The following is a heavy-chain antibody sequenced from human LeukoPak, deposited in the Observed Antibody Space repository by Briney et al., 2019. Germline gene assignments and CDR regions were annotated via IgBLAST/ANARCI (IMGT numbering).Heavy chain of an antibody. J-gene: IGHJ4*02. CDR1: GFNFGGFS. V-gene: IGHV3-7*01. CDR3: AKEIWPTVTIPGRTYFDY. D-gene: IGHD4-17*01. CDR2: MNEYGGDI. Sequence: GGSLRLSCAASGFNFGGFSMGWVRQAPGKGLEWVTHMNEYGGDIFYVDSVKDRFTISRDNAKNLLYLQMNSLRADDTAVYYCAKEIWPTVTIPGRTYFDYWGQGALVTVSS.